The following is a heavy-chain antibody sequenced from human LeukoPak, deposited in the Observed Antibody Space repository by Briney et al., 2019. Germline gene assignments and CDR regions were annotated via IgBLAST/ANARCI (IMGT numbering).Heavy chain of an antibody. CDR3: ARPDSTYYDILTGYYDDAFDI. Sequence: GASVKVSCKASGYTFTSYYMHWVRQAPGQGLEWMGIINPSGGSTSYAQKFQGRVTMTRDTSTSTAYMELSRLRSDDTAVYYCARPDSTYYDILTGYYDDAFDIWGQGTMVTVSS. CDR1: GYTFTSYY. CDR2: INPSGGST. D-gene: IGHD3-9*01. J-gene: IGHJ3*02. V-gene: IGHV1-46*01.